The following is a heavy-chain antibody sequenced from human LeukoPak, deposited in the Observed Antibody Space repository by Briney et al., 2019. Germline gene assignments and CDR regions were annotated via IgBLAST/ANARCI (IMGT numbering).Heavy chain of an antibody. CDR1: GFTFSSYA. CDR3: ARSSGWYEFGY. Sequence: GGSLRLSCAASGFTFSSYAMSWVRQAPGKGLEWVSAISGSGGSTYYADSVEGRFTISRDNSKNTLYLQMNSLRVEDTAIYYCARSSGWYEFGYWGQGTLVTVSS. J-gene: IGHJ4*02. V-gene: IGHV3-23*01. D-gene: IGHD6-19*01. CDR2: ISGSGGST.